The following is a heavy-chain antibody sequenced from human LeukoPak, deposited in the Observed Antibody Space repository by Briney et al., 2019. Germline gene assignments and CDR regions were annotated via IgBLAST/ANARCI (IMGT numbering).Heavy chain of an antibody. J-gene: IGHJ4*02. D-gene: IGHD3-10*01. CDR2: INPNSGST. CDR3: ARARGYGSGSYYTIDY. CDR1: GYTFTGSY. Sequence: ASVKVSCKASGYTFTGSYMHWVRQAPGQGLEWMGWINPNSGSTNSAQKFQGRVTMTRNTSISTAYMELSSLRSEDTAVYYCARARGYGSGSYYTIDYWGQGTLVTVSS. V-gene: IGHV1-2*02.